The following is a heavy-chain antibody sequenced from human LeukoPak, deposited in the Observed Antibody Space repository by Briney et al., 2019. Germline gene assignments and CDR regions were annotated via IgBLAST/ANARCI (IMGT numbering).Heavy chain of an antibody. V-gene: IGHV3-48*01. D-gene: IGHD3-10*01. J-gene: IGHJ6*02. CDR3: AKGARGVLYYYGMDV. Sequence: GGSLRLSCAASGFTFSSYSMNWVRQAPGKGLEWVSYISSSSSTIYYADSVKGRFTISRDNSKNTLYLQMNSLRAEDTAVYYCAKGARGVLYYYGMDVWGQGTTVTVSS. CDR1: GFTFSSYS. CDR2: ISSSSSTI.